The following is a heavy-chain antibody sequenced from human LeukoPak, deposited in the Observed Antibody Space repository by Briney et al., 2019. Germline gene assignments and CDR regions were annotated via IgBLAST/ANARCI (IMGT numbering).Heavy chain of an antibody. CDR2: IIPIFGTA. J-gene: IGHJ4*02. V-gene: IGHV1-69*13. CDR1: GGTFSSYA. Sequence: GASVKVSCKASGGTFSSYAISWVRQAPGQGLEWMGGIIPIFGTANYAQKFQGRVTITADESTSTAYMELSSLRPEDTAVYYCARAFFGVVTYFDYWGQGTLVTVSS. CDR3: ARAFFGVVTYFDY. D-gene: IGHD3-3*01.